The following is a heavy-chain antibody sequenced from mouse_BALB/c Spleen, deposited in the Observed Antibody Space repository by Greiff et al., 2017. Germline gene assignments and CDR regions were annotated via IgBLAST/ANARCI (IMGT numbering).Heavy chain of an antibody. CDR1: GYTFTSYT. CDR2: INPSSGYT. J-gene: IGHJ2*01. D-gene: IGHD1-1*01. Sequence: QVQLKESAAELARPGASVKMSCKASGYTFTSYTMHWVKQRPGQGLEWIGYINPSSGYTEYNQKFKDKTTLTADKSSSTAYMQLSSLTSEDSAVYYCARCLNYYGSSYDYWGQGTTLTVSS. V-gene: IGHV1-4*02. CDR3: ARCLNYYGSSYDY.